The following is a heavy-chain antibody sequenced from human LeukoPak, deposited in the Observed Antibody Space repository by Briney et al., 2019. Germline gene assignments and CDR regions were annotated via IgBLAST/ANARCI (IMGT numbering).Heavy chain of an antibody. V-gene: IGHV4-39*01. CDR1: GGSISSSSYY. CDR3: ARRNPYFDY. J-gene: IGHJ4*02. CDR2: IYYSGST. D-gene: IGHD1-14*01. Sequence: PSETLSLTCTVSGGSISSSSYYWGWIRQPPGQGLEWIGSIYYSGSTYYNPSLKSRVTISVDTSKNQFSLKLSSVTAADTAVYYCARRNPYFDYWGQGTLVTVSS.